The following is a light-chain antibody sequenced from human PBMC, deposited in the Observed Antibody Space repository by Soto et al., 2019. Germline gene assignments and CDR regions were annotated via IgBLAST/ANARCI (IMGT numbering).Light chain of an antibody. CDR1: QTITTY. Sequence: DIQMTQSPSSLSASVGDRVIITCRASQTITTYLHWYQQKPGKAPQLLIYGASTLQSGVPSRFTGSGSGTDFTLTISSLQPEDFATYHCQQAHSTPWTFGQGTKVEIK. J-gene: IGKJ1*01. CDR2: GAS. CDR3: QQAHSTPWT. V-gene: IGKV1-39*01.